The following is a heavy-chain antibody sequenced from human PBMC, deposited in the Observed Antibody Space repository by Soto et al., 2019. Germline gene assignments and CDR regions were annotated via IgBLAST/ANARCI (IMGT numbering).Heavy chain of an antibody. J-gene: IGHJ4*02. CDR1: GFSLTTPFMC. CDR3: ARTGCSSSGGPY. V-gene: IGHV2-70*11. Sequence: SGPTLVNPTQTLTLTCTFSGFSLTTPFMCVSWIRQPPGKALEWLARIDWDDDKYYSTSLKTRLTISKDTSKNQVVLTMTNMDPVDTATYYCARTGCSSSGGPYWGQGTLVTVSS. CDR2: IDWDDDK. D-gene: IGHD6-19*01.